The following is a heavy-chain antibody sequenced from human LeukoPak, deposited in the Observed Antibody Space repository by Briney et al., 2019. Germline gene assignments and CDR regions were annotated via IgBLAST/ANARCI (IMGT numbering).Heavy chain of an antibody. Sequence: QSGGSLRLSCAASGFTVSSNYMSWVRQAPGKGLEWVSVIYSGGSTYYADSVKGRFTISRDNSKNTLYLQMNSLRAEDTAVYYCARDHGCSYGYDYYYYYGMDVWGQGTTVTVSS. CDR1: GFTVSSNY. CDR2: IYSGGST. CDR3: ARDHGCSYGYDYYYYYGMDV. V-gene: IGHV3-53*01. D-gene: IGHD5-18*01. J-gene: IGHJ6*02.